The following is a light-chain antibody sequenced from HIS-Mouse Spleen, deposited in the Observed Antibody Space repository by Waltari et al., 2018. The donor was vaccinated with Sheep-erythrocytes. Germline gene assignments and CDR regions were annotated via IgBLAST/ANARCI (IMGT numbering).Light chain of an antibody. CDR3: QQYYSTPLT. J-gene: IGKJ4*01. Sequence: DIVMTQSPDSLAVSLGERATINCKSSQGVLYSSNNKNYLAWYQQKPGQPPKLLIYWASTRESGVPDRFSGSGSGTDFTLTIGSLQAEDVAVYYCQQYYSTPLTFGGGTKVEIK. V-gene: IGKV4-1*01. CDR1: QGVLYSSNNKNY. CDR2: WAS.